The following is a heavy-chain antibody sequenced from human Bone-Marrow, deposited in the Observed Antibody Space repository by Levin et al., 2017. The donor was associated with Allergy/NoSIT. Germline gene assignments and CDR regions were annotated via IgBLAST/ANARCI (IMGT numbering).Heavy chain of an antibody. CDR3: ARGLGDILERFDY. CDR1: GFTFSDYY. D-gene: IGHD3-9*01. V-gene: IGHV3-11*03. Sequence: GGSLRLSCAASGFTFSDYYMSWIRQAPGKGLEWVSYISSSSSYTNYADSVKGRFTISRDNAKNSLYLQMNSLRAEDTAVYYCARGLGDILERFDYWGQGTLVTVSS. CDR2: ISSSSSYT. J-gene: IGHJ4*02.